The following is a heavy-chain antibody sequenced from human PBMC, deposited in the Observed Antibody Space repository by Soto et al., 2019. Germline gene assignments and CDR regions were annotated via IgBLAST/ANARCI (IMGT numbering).Heavy chain of an antibody. CDR1: GFTFSSYA. Sequence: GGSLRLSCAASGFTFSSYAMHWVRQAPGKGLEWVAVISYDGSNKYYADSVKGRFTISRDNSKNTLYLQMNSLRAEDTAVYYCASPRVTDFRTDYWGQGTLVTVSS. J-gene: IGHJ4*02. CDR3: ASPRVTDFRTDY. CDR2: ISYDGSNK. V-gene: IGHV3-30-3*01.